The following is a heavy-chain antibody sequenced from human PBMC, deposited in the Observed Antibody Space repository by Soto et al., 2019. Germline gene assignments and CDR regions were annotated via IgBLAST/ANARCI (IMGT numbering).Heavy chain of an antibody. CDR3: ASRASILWWDASGS. Sequence: SETLSLTCAVYGGSFSGYYWSWIRQPPGKGLEWIGEINHSGSTNYNPSLKSRVTISVDTSKNQFSLKLSSVTAADTAVYYCASRASILWWDASGSWGQGTLVTVSS. CDR1: GGSFSGYY. D-gene: IGHD2-21*01. CDR2: INHSGST. V-gene: IGHV4-34*01. J-gene: IGHJ5*02.